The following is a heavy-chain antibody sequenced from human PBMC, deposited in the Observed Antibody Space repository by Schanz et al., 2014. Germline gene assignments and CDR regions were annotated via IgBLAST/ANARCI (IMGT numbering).Heavy chain of an antibody. Sequence: EVQLVESGGGLVQPGGSLRLSCAGSGFTFSSYAMSWVRQTPGKGLEWVSVISGSGVTIYYADSVKGRFTISRDNSKNTLYLQMNSLRAEDTAVYYCAKDVTPVANTVHFYYMDVWGQGTTVTVSS. CDR3: AKDVTPVANTVHFYYMDV. J-gene: IGHJ6*02. V-gene: IGHV3-23*04. D-gene: IGHD6-19*01. CDR2: ISGSGVTI. CDR1: GFTFSSYA.